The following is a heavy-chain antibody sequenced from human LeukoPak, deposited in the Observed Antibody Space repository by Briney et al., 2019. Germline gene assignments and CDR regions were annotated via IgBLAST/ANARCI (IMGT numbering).Heavy chain of an antibody. CDR3: AREGGYGYFDY. J-gene: IGHJ4*02. CDR1: GGSISSYY. CDR2: IYYSGST. V-gene: IGHV4-59*01. D-gene: IGHD5-18*01. Sequence: SETLSLTCTVSGGSISSYYWSWIRQPPGKGLEWIGYIYYSGSTNYNPSLKSRVTISVDTSKNQFSLKLSSVTAADTAVYYCAREGGYGYFDYWGQGTLVTVSS.